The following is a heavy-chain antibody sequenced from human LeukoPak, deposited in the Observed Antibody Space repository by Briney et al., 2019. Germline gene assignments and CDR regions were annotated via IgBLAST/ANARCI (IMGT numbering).Heavy chain of an antibody. CDR1: GYSFTTYW. D-gene: IGHD3-10*01. CDR2: IYPDDSDS. V-gene: IGHV5-51*01. CDR3: VRQRGSSGTIDHFDP. Sequence: GESLKISCETSGYSFTTYWIGWVRQMPGTGLEWVGAIYPDDSDSRYSPSFQGQVVISADRSIRTAYLQWNSLKTSDTAMYYCVRQRGSSGTIDHFDPWGQGTLVTVSS. J-gene: IGHJ5*02.